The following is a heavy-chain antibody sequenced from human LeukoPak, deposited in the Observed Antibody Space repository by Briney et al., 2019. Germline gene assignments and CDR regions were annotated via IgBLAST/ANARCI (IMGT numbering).Heavy chain of an antibody. CDR2: IYYGGST. CDR3: ARRRAVPGFYYFDY. D-gene: IGHD6-19*01. V-gene: IGHV4-59*08. J-gene: IGHJ4*02. Sequence: ETLSLTCTVSGGSISSYYWTWLRQPPGKGLEWIGYIYYGGSTNYNPSLKSRVTISVDTSKNQFSLKLSSLTAADTAVYYCARRRAVPGFYYFDYWGQGTLVTVSS. CDR1: GGSISSYY.